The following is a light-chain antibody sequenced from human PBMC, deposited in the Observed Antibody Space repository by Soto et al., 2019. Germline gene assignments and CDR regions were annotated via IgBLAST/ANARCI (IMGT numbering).Light chain of an antibody. J-gene: IGKJ5*01. CDR3: QQINSSPIT. CDR2: DVS. Sequence: AIQVTQSPSSLSASVGDRVTITCRASQDIRGALAWYQQKPGKAPKLLIYDVSTLESGVPSRFSGSGAGTEFTLTSTILQHEDFATYYCQQINSSPITFGHGTRLEIK. V-gene: IGKV1-13*02. CDR1: QDIRGA.